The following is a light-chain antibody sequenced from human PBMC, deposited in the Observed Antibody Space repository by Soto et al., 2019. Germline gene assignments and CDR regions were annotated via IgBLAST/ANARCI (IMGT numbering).Light chain of an antibody. CDR1: QSVSSY. Sequence: EIVLTQSPAALSFSPLERATLSCRASQSVSSYLAWYQQKPGQAPRLLIYDASNRATGIPARFSGSGSGTDFTLTISSLEPEDFAVYYCQQRSNWPRTVGGGTKVDIK. V-gene: IGKV3-11*01. J-gene: IGKJ4*01. CDR2: DAS. CDR3: QQRSNWPRT.